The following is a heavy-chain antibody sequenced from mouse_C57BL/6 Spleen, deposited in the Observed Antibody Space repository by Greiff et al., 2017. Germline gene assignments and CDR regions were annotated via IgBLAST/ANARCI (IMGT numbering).Heavy chain of an antibody. CDR3: ARVGYYVGTGYFDV. D-gene: IGHD2-3*01. J-gene: IGHJ1*03. CDR1: GYTFTSYW. CDR2: IDPSDSYT. V-gene: IGHV1-69*01. Sequence: QVQLQQPGAELVMPGASVKLSCKASGYTFTSYWMHWVKQRPGQGLEWIGEIDPSDSYTNYNQKFKGKSTLTVDKSSSTAYMQISSLTSEDSAVYYCARVGYYVGTGYFDVWGTGTTVTVSS.